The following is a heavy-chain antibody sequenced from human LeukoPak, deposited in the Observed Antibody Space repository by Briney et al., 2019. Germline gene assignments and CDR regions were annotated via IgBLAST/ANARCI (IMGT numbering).Heavy chain of an antibody. V-gene: IGHV3-23*01. J-gene: IGHJ5*02. CDR2: ISGSGGST. CDR1: GDSTSSDRYY. D-gene: IGHD6-13*01. Sequence: PSETLSLTCTVSGDSTSSDRYYGGWVRQPPGKGLEWVSAISGSGGSTYYADSVKGRFTISRDNSKNTLYLQMNSLRAEDTAVYYCAKAGGAAAGTHKGFDPWGQGTLVTVSS. CDR3: AKAGGAAAGTHKGFDP.